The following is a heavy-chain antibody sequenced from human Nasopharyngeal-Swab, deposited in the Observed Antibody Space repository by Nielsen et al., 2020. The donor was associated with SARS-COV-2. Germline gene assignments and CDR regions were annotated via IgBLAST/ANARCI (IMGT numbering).Heavy chain of an antibody. V-gene: IGHV3-30*18. CDR2: ISYDGSNK. Sequence: GESLKISCAASGFTFSSYGMHWVRQAPGKGLEWVAVISYDGSNKYYADSVKGRFTISRDNSKNTLYLQMNSLRAEDTAVYYCAKDHLNSIVGVRGYYYYYYMDVWGKGTTVTVSS. CDR3: AKDHLNSIVGVRGYYYYYYMDV. D-gene: IGHD1-26*01. CDR1: GFTFSSYG. J-gene: IGHJ6*03.